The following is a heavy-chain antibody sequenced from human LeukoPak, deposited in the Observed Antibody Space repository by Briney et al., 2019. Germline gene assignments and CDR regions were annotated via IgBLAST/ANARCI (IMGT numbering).Heavy chain of an antibody. D-gene: IGHD5-18*01. CDR2: IIPILGIA. CDR3: ARVQLWSVNAFDI. CDR1: GGTFSSYA. V-gene: IGHV1-69*04. Sequence: ASVKVSCKASGGTFSSYATSWVRQAPGQGLEWVGRIIPILGIANYAQKFQGRVTITADKSTSTAYMELSSLRSEDTAVYYCARVQLWSVNAFDIWGQGTMVTVSS. J-gene: IGHJ3*02.